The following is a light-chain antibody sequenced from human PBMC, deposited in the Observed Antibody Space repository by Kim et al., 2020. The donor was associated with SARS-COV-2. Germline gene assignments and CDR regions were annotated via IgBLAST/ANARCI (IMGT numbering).Light chain of an antibody. CDR2: EVR. Sequence: QSITMSCSGTNSSVGNYHLCSWYQQHPGNAPKLMFDEVRKRPSGVSNRFSGSKTGNTASLTIAVLQAEDEADYYVCAYAGISTWVFGGGTQLTVL. V-gene: IGLV2-23*02. CDR1: NSSVGNYHL. J-gene: IGLJ3*02. CDR3: CAYAGISTWV.